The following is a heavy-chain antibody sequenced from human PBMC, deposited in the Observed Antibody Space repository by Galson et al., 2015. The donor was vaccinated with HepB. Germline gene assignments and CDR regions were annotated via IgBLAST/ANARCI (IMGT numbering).Heavy chain of an antibody. CDR2: IYSGGST. Sequence: SLRLSCAASGFTVSSNYMSWVRQAPGKGLEWVSVIYSGGSTYYADSVKGRFTISRDNSKNTLYLQMNSLRAEDTAVYYCARVLTHRYAPSPRGMDVWGQGTTVTVSS. D-gene: IGHD1-1*01. J-gene: IGHJ6*02. V-gene: IGHV3-66*01. CDR1: GFTVSSNY. CDR3: ARVLTHRYAPSPRGMDV.